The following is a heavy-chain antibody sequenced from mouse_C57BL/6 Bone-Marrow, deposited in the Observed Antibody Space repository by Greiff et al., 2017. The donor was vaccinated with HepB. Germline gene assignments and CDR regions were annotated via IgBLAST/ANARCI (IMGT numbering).Heavy chain of an antibody. Sequence: EVMLVESGGGLVQPGGSLKLSCAASGFTFSDYGMAWVRQAPRKGPEWVAFISNLAYSIYYADTVTGRFTISRENAKNTLYLEMSSLRSEDTAMYYCARRDYDGDWYFDVWGTGTTVTVSS. V-gene: IGHV5-15*01. CDR3: ARRDYDGDWYFDV. CDR2: ISNLAYSI. CDR1: GFTFSDYG. J-gene: IGHJ1*03. D-gene: IGHD2-4*01.